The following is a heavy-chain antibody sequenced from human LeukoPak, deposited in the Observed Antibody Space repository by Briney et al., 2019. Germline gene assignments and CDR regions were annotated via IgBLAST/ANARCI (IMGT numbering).Heavy chain of an antibody. Sequence: GGSLRLSCAASGFTFDDYAMHWVWQAPGKGLEWVSGISWNSGSIGYADSVKGRFTISRDNAKNSLYLQMNSLRAEDTALYYCAKDPGSGYNAQWGQGTLVTVSS. CDR1: GFTFDDYA. CDR2: ISWNSGSI. V-gene: IGHV3-9*01. J-gene: IGHJ4*02. D-gene: IGHD3-22*01. CDR3: AKDPGSGYNAQ.